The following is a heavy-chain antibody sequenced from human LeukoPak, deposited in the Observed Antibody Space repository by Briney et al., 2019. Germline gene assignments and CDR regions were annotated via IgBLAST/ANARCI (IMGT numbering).Heavy chain of an antibody. CDR2: IYTSGST. V-gene: IGHV4-61*02. Sequence: ASETLSLTCTVSGGSISSGSYYWSWIRQPAGKGLEWIGRIYTSGSTNYNPSLKSRVTISVDTSKNQFSLKLSSVSAADTAVYYCARTYSPQSNWFDPWGQGTLVTVSS. CDR3: ARTYSPQSNWFDP. D-gene: IGHD5-18*01. J-gene: IGHJ5*02. CDR1: GGSISSGSYY.